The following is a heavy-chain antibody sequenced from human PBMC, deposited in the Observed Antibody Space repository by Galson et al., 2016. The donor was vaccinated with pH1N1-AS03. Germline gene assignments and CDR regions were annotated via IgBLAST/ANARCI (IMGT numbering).Heavy chain of an antibody. V-gene: IGHV3-23*01. Sequence: SLRLSCAASGFTFTSHVMSWVRQAPGMGLEWVSSISNHGAATYYADSVKGRFTISRDNSKNTLFLLMNSLRAEDTAVYYCARDEGVAVAPRAFYSWGQGTLVTVSS. CDR1: GFTFTSHV. J-gene: IGHJ4*02. CDR3: ARDEGVAVAPRAFYS. D-gene: IGHD6-19*01. CDR2: ISNHGAAT.